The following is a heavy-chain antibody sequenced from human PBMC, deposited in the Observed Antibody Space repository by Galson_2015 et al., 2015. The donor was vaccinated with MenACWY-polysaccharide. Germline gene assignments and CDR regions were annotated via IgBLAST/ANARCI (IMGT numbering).Heavy chain of an antibody. CDR3: ALGAAPPPEPLKFDF. CDR1: GFSFSTTRVG. V-gene: IGHV2-5*02. J-gene: IGHJ4*02. Sequence: PALVKPTQTLTMTCTFSGFSFSTTRVGVAWIRQSPGKALEWLALVYWDDDKHYSPSLKNRVTIIKDTSKHQVALTMTNMDPVDTATYYCALGAAPPPEPLKFDFWGQGALVSVAS. D-gene: IGHD3-16*01. CDR2: VYWDDDK.